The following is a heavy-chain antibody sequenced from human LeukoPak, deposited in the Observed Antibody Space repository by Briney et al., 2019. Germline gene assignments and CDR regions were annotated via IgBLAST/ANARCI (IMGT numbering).Heavy chain of an antibody. CDR1: GFTFSSYS. V-gene: IGHV3-74*01. CDR2: INSDGSST. J-gene: IGHJ4*02. Sequence: GGSLRLSCAASGFTFSSYSMNWVRQAPGKGLEWVSRINSDGSSTSYADSVKGRFTISRDNAKNTLYLQMNSLRAEDTAVYYCARGYCSSTSCPKAYHFDYWGQGTLVTVSS. D-gene: IGHD2-2*01. CDR3: ARGYCSSTSCPKAYHFDY.